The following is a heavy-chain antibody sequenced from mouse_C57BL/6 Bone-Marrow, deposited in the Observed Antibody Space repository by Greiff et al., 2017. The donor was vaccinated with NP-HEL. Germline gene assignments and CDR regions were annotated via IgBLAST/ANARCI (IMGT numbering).Heavy chain of an antibody. CDR1: GYTFTSYG. CDR3: ARPIYDGYTAWFAY. J-gene: IGHJ3*01. D-gene: IGHD2-3*01. V-gene: IGHV1-81*01. CDR2: IYPRSGNT. Sequence: VKLQESGAELARPGASVKLSCKASGYTFTSYGISWVKQRTGQGLEWIGEIYPRSGNTYYNEKFKGKATLTADKSSSTAYMELRSLTSEDSAVYFCARPIYDGYTAWFAYWGQGTLVTVSA.